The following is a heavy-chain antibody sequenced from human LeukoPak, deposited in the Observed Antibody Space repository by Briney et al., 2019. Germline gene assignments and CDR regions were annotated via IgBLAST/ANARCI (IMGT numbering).Heavy chain of an antibody. CDR2: ISSSSTTI. CDR1: GFTFSSYS. J-gene: IGHJ4*02. V-gene: IGHV3-48*04. D-gene: IGHD3-16*01. Sequence: GGSLRLSCAASGFTFSSYSMNWVRQAPGKGLEWVSSISSSSTTIYYADSVKGRFTISRDNAQNSVYLQMNSLRAEDTAVYYCAREGGFDYWGQGTLVTVSS. CDR3: AREGGFDY.